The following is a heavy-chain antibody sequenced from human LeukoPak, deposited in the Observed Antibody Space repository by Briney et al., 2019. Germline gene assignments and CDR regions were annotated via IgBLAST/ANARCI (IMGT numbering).Heavy chain of an antibody. CDR2: INPSGGTT. V-gene: IGHV1-46*01. CDR1: GYTFSIYY. D-gene: IGHD5-18*01. CDR3: ASAFGGGSGYSYGA. J-gene: IGHJ4*02. Sequence: GASVKVSCKASGYTFSIYYMHWVRQAPEQGLEWMGVINPSGGTTKYAQRFQGRVTMTRDTSTSTFYMELRSLRSEDTAVYYCASAFGGGSGYSYGAWGQGTLVTVSS.